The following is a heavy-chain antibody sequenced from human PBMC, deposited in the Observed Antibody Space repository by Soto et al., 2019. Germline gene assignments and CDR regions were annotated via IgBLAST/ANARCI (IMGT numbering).Heavy chain of an antibody. CDR3: AKGPTIFGVVIILEYYYGMDV. CDR1: GFTFSSYA. D-gene: IGHD3-3*01. J-gene: IGHJ6*02. Sequence: GGSLRLSCAASGFTFSSYAMSWVRQAPGKGLQWVSGISGSGISTYYADSVKGRFTISRDNSKNTLYLQMNSLRAEDTAVYYCAKGPTIFGVVIILEYYYGMDVWGQGTTVTVSS. V-gene: IGHV3-23*01. CDR2: ISGSGIST.